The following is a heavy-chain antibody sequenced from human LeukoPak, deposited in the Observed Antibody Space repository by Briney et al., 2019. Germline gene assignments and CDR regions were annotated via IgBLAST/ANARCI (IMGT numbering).Heavy chain of an antibody. J-gene: IGHJ6*02. CDR2: IYYSGST. Sequence: PSETLSLTCTVSGGSISSGGYYWSWIRQHPGKGLEWIGYIYYSGSTYYNPSLKSRVTISVDTSKNQFSLKLSSVTAADTAVYYCARALSSSWYEFVPFHYGMDVWGQGTTVTVSS. D-gene: IGHD6-13*01. V-gene: IGHV4-31*03. CDR3: ARALSSSWYEFVPFHYGMDV. CDR1: GGSISSGGYY.